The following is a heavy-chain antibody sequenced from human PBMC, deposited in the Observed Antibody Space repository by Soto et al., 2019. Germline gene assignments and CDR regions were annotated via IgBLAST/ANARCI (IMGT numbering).Heavy chain of an antibody. CDR3: ASLQNYGEGLDAFDI. D-gene: IGHD4-17*01. J-gene: IGHJ3*02. CDR1: GYSFTSYW. V-gene: IGHV5-51*01. Sequence: GESLKISCKGSGYSFTSYWIGWVRQMPGKGLEWMGIIYPGDSDTRYSPSFQGQVTISADKSISTAYLQWSSLKASDTAMYYCASLQNYGEGLDAFDIWGQGTMVTVSS. CDR2: IYPGDSDT.